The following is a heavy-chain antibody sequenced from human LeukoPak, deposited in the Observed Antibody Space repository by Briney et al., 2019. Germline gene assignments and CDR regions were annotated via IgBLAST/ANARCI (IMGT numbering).Heavy chain of an antibody. V-gene: IGHV4-34*01. CDR3: ARGTPYSSGWYAGIHYFDY. CDR1: GFTFSSYA. J-gene: IGHJ4*02. Sequence: GSLRLSCAASGFTFSSYAMSWVRQPPGKGLEWIGEINHSGSTNYNPSLKSRVTISVDTSKNQFSLKLSSVTAADTAVYYCARGTPYSSGWYAGIHYFDYWGQGTLVTVSS. D-gene: IGHD6-19*01. CDR2: INHSGST.